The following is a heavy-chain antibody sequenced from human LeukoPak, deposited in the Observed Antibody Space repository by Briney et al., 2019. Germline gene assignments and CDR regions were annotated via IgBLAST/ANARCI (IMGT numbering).Heavy chain of an antibody. CDR2: INSNSGGT. J-gene: IGHJ5*02. CDR1: GYTFTGYY. Sequence: ASVKVSCKASGYTFTGYYMHWVRQAPGQGLEWMGWINSNSGGTNYAQTFQGRVTMTRDASISTAYMELSRLRSDDTAVYYCARGEGATPGGYCSSTSCYGLMYWFDPWGQGTLVTVSS. CDR3: ARGEGATPGGYCSSTSCYGLMYWFDP. V-gene: IGHV1-2*02. D-gene: IGHD2-2*01.